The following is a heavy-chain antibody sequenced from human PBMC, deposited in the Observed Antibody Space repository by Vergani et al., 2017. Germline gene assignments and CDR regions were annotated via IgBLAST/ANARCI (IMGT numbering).Heavy chain of an antibody. J-gene: IGHJ4*02. D-gene: IGHD3-3*01. CDR2: ISSSSSTI. CDR3: AKVRWELRFPNGVDY. Sequence: EVQLVESGGGVVRPGGSLRLSCAASGFTFSSYSMNWVRQAPGKGLEWVSYISSSSSTIYYADSVKGRFTISRDNAKNTLYLQMNSLRAEDTAVYYCAKVRWELRFPNGVDYWGQGTLVTVSS. V-gene: IGHV3-48*01. CDR1: GFTFSSYS.